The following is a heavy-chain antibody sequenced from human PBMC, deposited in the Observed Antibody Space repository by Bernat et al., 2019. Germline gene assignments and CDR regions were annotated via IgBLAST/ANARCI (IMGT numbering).Heavy chain of an antibody. CDR1: GFTFSSYA. V-gene: IGHV3-23*01. Sequence: EVQLLESGGGLVQPGGSLRLSCAASGFTFSSYAMSWVRQAPGKGLEWVSAISGSGGSTYYADSVKGRFTISRDNSKNTLYLQMNSLRAEDTAVYCCARAIMTPWSPFDIWGQGTMVTVSS. D-gene: IGHD3-16*01. CDR3: ARAIMTPWSPFDI. J-gene: IGHJ3*02. CDR2: ISGSGGST.